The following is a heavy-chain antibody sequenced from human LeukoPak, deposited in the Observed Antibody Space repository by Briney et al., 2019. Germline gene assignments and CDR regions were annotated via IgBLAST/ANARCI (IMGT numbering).Heavy chain of an antibody. CDR2: ISSSSTYI. J-gene: IGHJ4*02. CDR1: GFTFSSYS. Sequence: GGSLRLSCAASGFTFSSYSMNWVRQAPGKGLEWVSSISSSSTYINYADSVKGRFTISRDNAKNSLFLQMNSLRAEDTAIYYCVRDHDGYSYGYNYWGQGSRVTVSS. V-gene: IGHV3-21*01. CDR3: VRDHDGYSYGYNY. D-gene: IGHD5-18*01.